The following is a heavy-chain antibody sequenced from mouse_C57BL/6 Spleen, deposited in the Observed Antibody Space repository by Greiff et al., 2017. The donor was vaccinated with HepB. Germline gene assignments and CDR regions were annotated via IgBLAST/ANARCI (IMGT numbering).Heavy chain of an antibody. CDR3: ARWDYYGSSDY. CDR1: GYAFTNYL. CDR2: INPGSGGT. V-gene: IGHV1-54*01. D-gene: IGHD1-1*01. J-gene: IGHJ2*01. Sequence: QVQLQQSGAELVRPGTSVKVSCKASGYAFTNYLIEWVKQRPGQGLEWIGVINPGSGGTNYNEKFKGKATLTADKSSSPAYMQLSSLTSEDSAVYFCARWDYYGSSDYWGQGTTLTVSS.